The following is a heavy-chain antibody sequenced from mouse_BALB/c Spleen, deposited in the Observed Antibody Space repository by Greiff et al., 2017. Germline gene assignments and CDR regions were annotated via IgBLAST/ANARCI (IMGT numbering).Heavy chain of an antibody. CDR2: IFPGSGNT. CDR1: GYSFTSYY. V-gene: IGHV1-66*01. J-gene: IGHJ4*01. D-gene: IGHD1-2*01. Sequence: VQLQQSGPELVKPGASVKISCKASGYSFTSYYIHWVKQRPGQGLEWIGWIFPGSGNTKYNEKFKGKATLTADTSSSTAYMQLSSLTSEDSAVYFCARRDYCYDYAMDYWGQGTSVTVSS. CDR3: ARRDYCYDYAMDY.